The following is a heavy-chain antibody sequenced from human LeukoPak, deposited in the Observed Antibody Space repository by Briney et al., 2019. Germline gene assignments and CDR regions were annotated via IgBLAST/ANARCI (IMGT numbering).Heavy chain of an antibody. V-gene: IGHV4-4*07. J-gene: IGHJ4*02. CDR2: ISSRGYT. D-gene: IGHD6-6*01. CDR3: ARHLGAAARPGFDY. Sequence: PSETLSLTCTVSGSSVSNHWWIWIRQPAGKGLEWIGRISSRGYTNYNPSLKSRVAMSVDTSKNQFSLKLNSVTAADTAVYYCARHLGAAARPGFDYWGQGTLVTVSS. CDR1: GSSVSNHW.